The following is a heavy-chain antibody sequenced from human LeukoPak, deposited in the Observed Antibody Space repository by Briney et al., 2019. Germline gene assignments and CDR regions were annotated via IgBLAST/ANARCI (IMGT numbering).Heavy chain of an antibody. J-gene: IGHJ4*02. Sequence: SETLSLTCTVSGGSISSYYWSWIRQPPGKGLEWIGYIYYSGSTNCNPSLKSRVTISVDTSKNQFSLKLSSVTAADTAVYYCARRGDTATEFDYWGQGTLVTVSS. D-gene: IGHD5-18*01. V-gene: IGHV4-59*08. CDR2: IYYSGST. CDR3: ARRGDTATEFDY. CDR1: GGSISSYY.